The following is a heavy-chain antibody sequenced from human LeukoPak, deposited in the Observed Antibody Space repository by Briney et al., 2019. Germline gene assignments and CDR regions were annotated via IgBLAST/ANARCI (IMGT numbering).Heavy chain of an antibody. J-gene: IGHJ6*02. V-gene: IGHV3-74*01. CDR2: VNSDGSST. Sequence: GGSLRLSCAASGFTFTSYWMHWVRQAPWKGLVWVSRVNSDGSSTTYADSVKGRFTISRDNATNTLSLQMNSLRAEDTAVYYRARGRYYGMDVWGQGTTVTVSS. CDR3: ARGRYYGMDV. CDR1: GFTFTSYW.